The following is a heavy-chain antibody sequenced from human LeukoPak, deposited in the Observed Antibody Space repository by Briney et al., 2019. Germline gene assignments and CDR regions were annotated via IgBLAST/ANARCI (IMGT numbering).Heavy chain of an antibody. J-gene: IGHJ4*02. CDR3: VRDCSPSLAYGDIYYFDY. V-gene: IGHV3-21*01. CDR1: GFKFNTYS. CDR2: ISSSGAYI. Sequence: PGGSLRLSCAASGFKFNTYSLNWVRQAPGKGLEWVSSISSSGAYIYYADSVKGRFVISRDNAKSSLFLQLNSLRAEDTAIYYCVRDCSPSLAYGDIYYFDYWGQGSPVTVSS. D-gene: IGHD4-17*01.